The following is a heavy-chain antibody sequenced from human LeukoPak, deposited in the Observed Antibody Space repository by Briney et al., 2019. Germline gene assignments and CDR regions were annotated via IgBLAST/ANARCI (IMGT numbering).Heavy chain of an antibody. J-gene: IGHJ5*02. CDR1: GYTFTTYN. CDR3: ARDSVNSYSSSSEGYNWFDP. Sequence: ASVKVSCKASGYTFTTYNINWVRQAPGQGLEWMGWISGYNGNTNYAQKLPGRVTMTTDTSTSTAYMELSSLRSEDTGVYYCARDSVNSYSSSSEGYNWFDPWGQGTLVSVSS. V-gene: IGHV1-18*01. CDR2: ISGYNGNT. D-gene: IGHD6-6*01.